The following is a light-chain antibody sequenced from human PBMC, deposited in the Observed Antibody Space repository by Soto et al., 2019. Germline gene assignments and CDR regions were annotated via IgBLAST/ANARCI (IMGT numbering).Light chain of an antibody. J-gene: IGKJ1*01. CDR3: QQYGSSPPWT. CDR1: QNIINY. V-gene: IGKV1-39*01. Sequence: DIQMTQSPLSLSASVGDRVTITCRASQNIINYLNWYQQKPGKAPHLLIYAASILQSGVPSRFSGSGSGTDFTLTISSLQAEDFAVYYCQQYGSSPPWTFGQGTKVEIK. CDR2: AAS.